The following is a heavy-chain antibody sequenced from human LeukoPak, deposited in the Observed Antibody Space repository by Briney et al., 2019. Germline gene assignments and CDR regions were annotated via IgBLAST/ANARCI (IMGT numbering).Heavy chain of an antibody. CDR3: AELGITMIGGV. J-gene: IGHJ6*04. V-gene: IGHV3-48*03. CDR2: ISSSGSTI. Sequence: GSLRLSCAASGFTFSSYEMNWVRQAPGKGLEWVSYISSSGSTIYYADSVKGRFTISRDNAKNSLYLQMNSLRAEDTAVYYCAELGITMIGGVWGKGTTITISS. D-gene: IGHD3-10*02. CDR1: GFTFSSYE.